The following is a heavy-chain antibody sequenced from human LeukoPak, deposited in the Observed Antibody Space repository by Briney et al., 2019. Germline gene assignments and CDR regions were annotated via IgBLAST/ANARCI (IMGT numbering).Heavy chain of an antibody. CDR3: GKEGGA. D-gene: IGHD3-16*01. Sequence: GSLRLSCAASGFTFSSYAMSWVRQAPGKGLEWVSAISGSGGSTYYADSVKGRFTISRDNSKDMVYLQMNSLKVEDTATYYCGKEGGAWGQGTKVTVSS. CDR2: ISGSGGST. J-gene: IGHJ5*02. V-gene: IGHV3-23*01. CDR1: GFTFSSYA.